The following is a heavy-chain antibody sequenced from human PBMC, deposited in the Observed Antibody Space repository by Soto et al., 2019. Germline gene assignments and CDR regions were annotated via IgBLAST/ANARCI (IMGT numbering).Heavy chain of an antibody. V-gene: IGHV1-69*08. CDR1: GGTFSSYT. D-gene: IGHD4-17*01. CDR3: ARDRHYDWYLDL. J-gene: IGHJ2*01. CDR2: IIPILGIA. Sequence: QVQLVQSGAEVKKPGSSVKVSCKASGGTFSSYTISWVRQAPGQGLEWMGRIIPILGIANYAQKFQGRVTITADKSTSTAYMELSSLRSEDTAVYYCARDRHYDWYLDLWGRGTLVTVSS.